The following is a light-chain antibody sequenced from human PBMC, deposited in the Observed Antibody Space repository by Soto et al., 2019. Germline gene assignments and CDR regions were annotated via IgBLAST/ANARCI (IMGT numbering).Light chain of an antibody. CDR2: DAS. Sequence: EIVLTQSPGTLSLSPGERATLSCRASQSVSSNLVWYQQKPGQAPRLLIYDASNRATGIPARFSGSGSGTDFTLTISSLEPEDFAVYYCQQRSNWPRTFGQGTKVDIK. V-gene: IGKV3-11*01. CDR3: QQRSNWPRT. J-gene: IGKJ1*01. CDR1: QSVSSN.